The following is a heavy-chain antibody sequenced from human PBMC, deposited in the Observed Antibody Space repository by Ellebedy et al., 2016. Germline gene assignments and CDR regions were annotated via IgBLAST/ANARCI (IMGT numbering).Heavy chain of an antibody. D-gene: IGHD3-3*01. J-gene: IGHJ4*02. CDR3: ARDKDDFWSGYYDEDYFDY. Sequence: GESLKISCAASGFTFSSYSMNWVRQAPGKGLEWVSSISSSSSYIYYADSVKGRFTISRDNAKNSLYLQMNSLRAEDTAVYYCARDKDDFWSGYYDEDYFDYWGQGTLVTVSS. V-gene: IGHV3-21*01. CDR2: ISSSSSYI. CDR1: GFTFSSYS.